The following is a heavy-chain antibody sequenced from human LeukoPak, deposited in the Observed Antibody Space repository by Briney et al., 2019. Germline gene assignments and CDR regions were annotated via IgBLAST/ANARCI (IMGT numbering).Heavy chain of an antibody. CDR3: AREFSGCDY. V-gene: IGHV3-53*01. D-gene: IGHD6-19*01. J-gene: IGHJ4*02. CDR1: GFSFSSNY. Sequence: GGSLRLSCAVSGFSFSSNYMTWVRQAPGKGLEWVSVLYSGGTTYYADSVKGRFTISRDNSKNTLYLQMNSLRAEDTAVYYCAREFSGCDYWGQGTLVAVSS. CDR2: LYSGGTT.